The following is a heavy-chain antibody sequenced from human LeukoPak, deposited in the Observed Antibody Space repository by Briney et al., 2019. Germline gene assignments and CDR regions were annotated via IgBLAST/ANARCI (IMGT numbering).Heavy chain of an antibody. CDR2: IKSKTDGGTT. D-gene: IGHD1-26*01. CDR1: GFTFSNTW. J-gene: IGHJ4*02. Sequence: PGGSLRLSCAASGFTFSNTWMIWVRQAPGKGLEWVGLIKSKTDGGTTDYAAPVKGRFTISRDDSKNTLYLQMNSLKTEDTAVYYCTTGRPWEPSDYWGQGTLVTVSS. CDR3: TTGRPWEPSDY. V-gene: IGHV3-15*01.